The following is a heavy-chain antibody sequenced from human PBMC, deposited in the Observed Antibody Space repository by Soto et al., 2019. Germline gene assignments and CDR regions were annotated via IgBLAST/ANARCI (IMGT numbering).Heavy chain of an antibody. Sequence: QITLKASGPTLVKPTQTLTLTCTFSGFSLSTSGVGVGWIRQPPGKALEWLALIYWDDDERYSPSLRSRLTNTKDTSKNQVVLTLTNLDPVDTATYYCAHSSIFGLVDYWGQGTLVTVSS. D-gene: IGHD3-3*01. CDR2: IYWDDDE. CDR1: GFSLSTSGVG. V-gene: IGHV2-5*02. CDR3: AHSSIFGLVDY. J-gene: IGHJ4*02.